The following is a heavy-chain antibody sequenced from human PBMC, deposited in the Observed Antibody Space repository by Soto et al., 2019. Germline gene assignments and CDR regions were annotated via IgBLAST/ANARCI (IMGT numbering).Heavy chain of an antibody. J-gene: IGHJ4*02. V-gene: IGHV1-18*01. CDR3: ARASTYYDILTGIGFLFY. Sequence: GASVKVSCKASGYTFTSYGISWVRQAPGQGLEWMGWISAYNGNTNYAQKLQGRVTMTTDTSTSTAYMELRSLRSDDTAVYYCARASTYYDILTGIGFLFYWGQGTLVTVSS. CDR1: GYTFTSYG. D-gene: IGHD3-9*01. CDR2: ISAYNGNT.